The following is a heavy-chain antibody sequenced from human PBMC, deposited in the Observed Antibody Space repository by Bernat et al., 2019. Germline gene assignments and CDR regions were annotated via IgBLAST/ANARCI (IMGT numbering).Heavy chain of an antibody. CDR2: ISGSGGST. D-gene: IGHD6-19*01. CDR1: GFAFNSYI. Sequence: EVQLLESGGGLVQPGGSLRLSCAASGFAFNSYIMSWVRQAPGKGLEWVSIISGSGGSTSYADSVKVRFTISRDNSKHTVFLQMNNLRAEDTSVYYCVKGVRIEVAGNFDYWGQGTLVTVSS. V-gene: IGHV3-23*01. J-gene: IGHJ4*02. CDR3: VKGVRIEVAGNFDY.